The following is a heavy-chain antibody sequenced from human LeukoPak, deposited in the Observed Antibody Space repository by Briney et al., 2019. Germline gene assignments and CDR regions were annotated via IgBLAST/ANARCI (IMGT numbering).Heavy chain of an antibody. CDR2: INSDGSST. CDR3: ARAIKWLADAFDI. CDR1: GFTFSSYW. V-gene: IGHV3-74*01. D-gene: IGHD6-19*01. Sequence: GGSLRLSCAAPGFTFSSYWMHWVRQAPGKGLVWVSRINSDGSSTSYADSVKGRFTISRDNAKNTLYLQMNSLRAEDTAVYYCARAIKWLADAFDIWGQGTMVTVSS. J-gene: IGHJ3*02.